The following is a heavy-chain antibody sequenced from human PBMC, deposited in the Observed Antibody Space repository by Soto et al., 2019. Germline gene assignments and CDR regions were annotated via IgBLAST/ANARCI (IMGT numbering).Heavy chain of an antibody. V-gene: IGHV3-23*01. CDR1: GFTFSSYA. J-gene: IGHJ3*02. CDR3: AKVETSSWYEALDI. Sequence: GSLGLSCAASGFTFSSYAMSWVRQAPGKGLEWVSGISGSGGSTYYADSVKGRFTMSRDNSKNTLYLQMNSLRAEDTAVYYCAKVETSSWYEALDIWGQGTMVTVSS. D-gene: IGHD6-13*01. CDR2: ISGSGGST.